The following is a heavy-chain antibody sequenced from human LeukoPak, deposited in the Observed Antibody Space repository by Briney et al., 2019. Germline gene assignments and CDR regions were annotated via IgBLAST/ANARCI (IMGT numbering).Heavy chain of an antibody. V-gene: IGHV3-7*01. CDR3: ARDHWGVLSTFDY. CDR2: IKQDGIEQ. J-gene: IGHJ4*02. Sequence: AGGSLRLSCAASGFTFSSYAMHWVRQAPGKGLEWVANIKQDGIEQYYVDSVKGRFTISRDNAKNSLHLQMNSLRAEDTAVYYCARDHWGVLSTFDYWGQGTLVTVSS. CDR1: GFTFSSYA. D-gene: IGHD3-16*01.